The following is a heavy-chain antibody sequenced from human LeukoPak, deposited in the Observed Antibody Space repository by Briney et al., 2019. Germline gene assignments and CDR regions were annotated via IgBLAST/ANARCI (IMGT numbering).Heavy chain of an antibody. CDR3: AKDITPYNWNVDFDY. V-gene: IGHV3-23*01. CDR1: GFTFSSYA. Sequence: GGSLRLSCAASGFTFSSYAMSWVRQAPGKGLEWVSAISGSGGSTYYADSVKGRFTISRGNSKNTLYLQMNSLRAEDTAVYYCAKDITPYNWNVDFDYWGQGTLVTVSS. D-gene: IGHD1-1*01. CDR2: ISGSGGST. J-gene: IGHJ4*02.